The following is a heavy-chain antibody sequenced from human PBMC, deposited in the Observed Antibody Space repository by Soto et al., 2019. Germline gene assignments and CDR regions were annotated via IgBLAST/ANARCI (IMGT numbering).Heavy chain of an antibody. CDR1: GFIFSNYN. CDR2: ISSSSNTI. J-gene: IGHJ4*02. D-gene: IGHD2-21*02. V-gene: IGHV3-48*01. Sequence: GGSLRLSCAASGFIFSNYNMHWVRQAPGKGLEWVSYISSSSNTIYYADSVKGRFTISRDNAKNSLYLQMNSLRAEDTAVYYCARPSCGGDCYSPVYWGQGTLVTVSS. CDR3: ARPSCGGDCYSPVY.